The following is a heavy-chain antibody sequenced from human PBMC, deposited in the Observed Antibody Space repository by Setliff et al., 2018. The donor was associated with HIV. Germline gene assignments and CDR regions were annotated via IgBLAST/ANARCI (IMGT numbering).Heavy chain of an antibody. CDR2: IYSSGST. CDR1: GGSISNYY. CDR3: ARRMSSGSYYDY. D-gene: IGHD1-26*01. Sequence: LSLTCTVSGGSISNYYWSWIRQPPGKGLEWIGHIYSSGSTNYNPSLKSRVTISVDTSKNQISLKLSSVTAADTAVYYCARRMSSGSYYDYWGQGTLVTVSS. J-gene: IGHJ4*02. V-gene: IGHV4-59*08.